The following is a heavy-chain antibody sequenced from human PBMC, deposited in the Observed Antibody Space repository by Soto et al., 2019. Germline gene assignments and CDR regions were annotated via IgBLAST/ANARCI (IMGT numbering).Heavy chain of an antibody. J-gene: IGHJ3*01. CDR1: GFTFSNFA. Sequence: EEQLLESGGGLVQPGGSRRVSCTASGFTFSNFAMSWVRQAPGKGLEWVSAISDSGTTIHYADSVKGRFTISRENSKNTLYLQMNSLRGEDTAMYYCAKVDHYDGGTYYVVFGAFSVWGQGTMVTVSS. V-gene: IGHV3-23*01. CDR3: AKVDHYDGGTYYVVFGAFSV. D-gene: IGHD3-22*01. CDR2: ISDSGTTI.